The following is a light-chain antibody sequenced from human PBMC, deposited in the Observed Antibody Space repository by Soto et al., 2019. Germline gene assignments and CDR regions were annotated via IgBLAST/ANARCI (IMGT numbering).Light chain of an antibody. CDR2: GAS. CDR1: QSVSSRY. J-gene: IGKJ2*01. CDR3: QQYGSSPPYT. V-gene: IGKV3-20*01. Sequence: EIVLTQSPGTLSLSPGERATLSCRASQSVSSRYLAWYQQKPGQAPSLLIYGASSRATGIPDRFSGGGSGTDFPLTISRLEPEDFAVYYGQQYGSSPPYTFGQGTKLEIK.